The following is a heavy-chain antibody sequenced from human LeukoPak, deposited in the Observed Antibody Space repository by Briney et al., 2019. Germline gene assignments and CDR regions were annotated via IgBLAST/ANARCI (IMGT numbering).Heavy chain of an antibody. CDR1: GGSISSYF. D-gene: IGHD6-13*01. CDR2: IYYSGST. V-gene: IGHV4-59*08. CDR3: ARVYSTSWYYFDY. J-gene: IGHJ4*02. Sequence: SETLSLTCTVSGGSISSYFWSWIRQPPGKGLEWIGYIYYSGSTNYNPSVKSRVTISVDTSKNQFSLKLSSVTAADTAVYYCARVYSTSWYYFDYWGQGTLVTVSS.